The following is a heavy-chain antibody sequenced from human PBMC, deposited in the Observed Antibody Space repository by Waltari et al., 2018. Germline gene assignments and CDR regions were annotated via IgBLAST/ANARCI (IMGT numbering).Heavy chain of an antibody. Sequence: EVQLVESGGGLIQPGGSLRLSCAASGFTVSSNYMSWVRQAPGKGLEWVSVIYSGGSTYYAYSVKGRFTISRDNSKNTLYLQMNSLRAEDTAVYYCARASGYSSSWVDYWGQGTLVTVSS. CDR1: GFTVSSNY. V-gene: IGHV3-53*01. CDR2: IYSGGST. D-gene: IGHD6-13*01. J-gene: IGHJ4*02. CDR3: ARASGYSSSWVDY.